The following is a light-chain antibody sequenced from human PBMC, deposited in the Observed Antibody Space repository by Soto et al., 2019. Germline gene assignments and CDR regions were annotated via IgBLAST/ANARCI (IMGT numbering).Light chain of an antibody. CDR1: NIGSKS. CDR3: QVWHSSTDNDV. J-gene: IGLJ1*01. Sequence: SYELTQPPSVSVAPGQTATITCGGDNIGSKSVHWYQQKPGQAPVLVVHDDRDRPSGIPERFSGSNSGKTATLTITRVEAGDEADYYCQVWHSSTDNDVFGIGTKVTVL. CDR2: DDR. V-gene: IGLV3-21*02.